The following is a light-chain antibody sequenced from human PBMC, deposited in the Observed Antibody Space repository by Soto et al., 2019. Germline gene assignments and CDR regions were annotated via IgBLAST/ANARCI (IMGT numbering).Light chain of an antibody. Sequence: QSVLTQPPSASGSPGQSVTISCTGMSSDVGGYNYVSWYQQHPGKAPKLMIYEVSKRPSGVPDRFSGSKSCTSASLAITGLQAEDEADYYCQSYDSSLSGWVFGGGTKLTVL. CDR3: QSYDSSLSGWV. CDR1: SSDVGGYNY. J-gene: IGLJ3*02. V-gene: IGLV2-8*01. CDR2: EVS.